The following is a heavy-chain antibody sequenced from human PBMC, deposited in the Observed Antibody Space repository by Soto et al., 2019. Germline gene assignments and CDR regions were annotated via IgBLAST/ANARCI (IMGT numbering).Heavy chain of an antibody. CDR1: GYTFTSYG. D-gene: IGHD2-2*03. Sequence: QVQLVQSGAEVKKPGASVKVSCKASGYTFTSYGIGWVRQAPGQGLEWMGWISAYNGNTNYAQKLQGRVTMTTDTSTSTAYMELRSLRSDDTAVYYCASGYCSSTSCSQSTFDYWGQGTLVTVSS. V-gene: IGHV1-18*01. J-gene: IGHJ4*02. CDR3: ASGYCSSTSCSQSTFDY. CDR2: ISAYNGNT.